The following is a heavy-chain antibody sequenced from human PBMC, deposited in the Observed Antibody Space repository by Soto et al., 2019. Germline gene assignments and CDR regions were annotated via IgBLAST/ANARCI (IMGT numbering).Heavy chain of an antibody. CDR1: GFSFSNAW. CDR2: ISGSGGST. Sequence: PGGSLRLSCAASGFSFSNAWINWVRQVPGKGLEWVSAISGSGGSTYYADSVKGRFTISRDNSKNTLYLQMNSLRAEDTAVYYCAKGDMVGRWYGRATDYWGQGTLVTVSS. V-gene: IGHV3-23*01. J-gene: IGHJ4*02. CDR3: AKGDMVGRWYGRATDY. D-gene: IGHD6-13*01.